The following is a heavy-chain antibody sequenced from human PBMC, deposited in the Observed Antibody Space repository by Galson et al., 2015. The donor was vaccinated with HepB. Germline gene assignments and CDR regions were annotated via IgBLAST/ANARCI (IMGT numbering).Heavy chain of an antibody. Sequence: SLRLSCAASGFSFSTYGMHWVRQAPGKGLEWVALMSFAGSEKYYADSVRGRFTISRDSSKNTLYLQMNSLRVEDTAVYYCARERVPAANVCGSWGQGTLVTVSS. V-gene: IGHV3-30*03. CDR2: MSFAGSEK. J-gene: IGHJ5*02. CDR3: ARERVPAANVCGS. CDR1: GFSFSTYG. D-gene: IGHD2-2*01.